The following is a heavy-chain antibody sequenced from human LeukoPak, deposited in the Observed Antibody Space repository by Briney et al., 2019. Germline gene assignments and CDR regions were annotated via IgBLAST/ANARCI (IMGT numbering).Heavy chain of an antibody. CDR3: AKSMSGYSYGTIDY. V-gene: IGHV3-23*01. CDR1: GFDLTTYA. D-gene: IGHD5-18*01. J-gene: IGHJ4*02. Sequence: PGGSLRLSCAASGFDLTTYAMTWVRQAPAKGLEWVSSIRIGGGGTYYADSVKGRFTISRDNSKNTLYLQMNSLRVEDTAVYYCAKSMSGYSYGTIDYWGQGTLVTVSS. CDR2: IRIGGGGT.